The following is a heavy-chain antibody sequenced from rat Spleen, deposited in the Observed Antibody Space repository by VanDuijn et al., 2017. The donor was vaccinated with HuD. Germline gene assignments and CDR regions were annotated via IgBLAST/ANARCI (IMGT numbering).Heavy chain of an antibody. CDR2: ISYDGGST. CDR3: ARYAPTYFDS. D-gene: IGHD3-1*01. Sequence: EVQLVESDGGLVQPGRSLKLSCAASGFTFSDYYMAWVRQAPTKGLEWVASISYDGGSTYYRDSVKGRFTISRDNAKSTLYLQMDSLRSEDTATYYCARYAPTYFDSWGPGTMVTVSS. J-gene: IGHJ1*01. V-gene: IGHV5-20*01. CDR1: GFTFSDYY.